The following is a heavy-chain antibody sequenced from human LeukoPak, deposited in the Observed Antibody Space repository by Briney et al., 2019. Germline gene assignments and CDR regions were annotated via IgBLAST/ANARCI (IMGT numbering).Heavy chain of an antibody. CDR2: ISTSGSTV. D-gene: IGHD5-18*01. CDR3: ARDGPAYSFDY. V-gene: IGHV3-48*03. J-gene: IGHJ4*02. Sequence: PGGSLRLSCAASGFSFSGYEMNWVRQAPGKGLEWVSCISTSGSTVYYADSVKGRFTVSRDNAWNSLYLQMNSLRAEDTALYYCARDGPAYSFDYWGQGTLVTVSS. CDR1: GFSFSGYE.